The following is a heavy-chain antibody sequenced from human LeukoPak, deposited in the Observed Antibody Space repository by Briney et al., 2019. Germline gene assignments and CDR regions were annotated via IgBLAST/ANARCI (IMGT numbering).Heavy chain of an antibody. J-gene: IGHJ3*02. CDR1: GGSISSSSYY. CDR3: ARHMVRGGRSAFDI. CDR2: IYYSGST. V-gene: IGHV4-39*01. Sequence: SETLSLTCTVSGGSISSSSYYWGWIRQPPGKGLEWIGSIYYSGSTYYNPSLKSRVTISVDTSKNQFSLKLSSVTAADTAVYYCARHMVRGGRSAFDIWGQGTMVTVSS. D-gene: IGHD3-10*01.